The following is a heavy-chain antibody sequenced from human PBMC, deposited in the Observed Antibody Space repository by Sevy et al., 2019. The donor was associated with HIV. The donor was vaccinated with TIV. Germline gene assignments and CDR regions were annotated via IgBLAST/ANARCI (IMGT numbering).Heavy chain of an antibody. Sequence: GGSLRLSCAASGFTFSSYGMHWVRQAPGKGLEWVAVISYDGSNKYYADSVKGRFTISRDNSKNTLYLQMNSLRAEDTAVYYCAKDLSRSGSYYVRYLFDYWGQRTLVTVSS. D-gene: IGHD1-26*01. J-gene: IGHJ4*02. CDR1: GFTFSSYG. CDR3: AKDLSRSGSYYVRYLFDY. V-gene: IGHV3-30*18. CDR2: ISYDGSNK.